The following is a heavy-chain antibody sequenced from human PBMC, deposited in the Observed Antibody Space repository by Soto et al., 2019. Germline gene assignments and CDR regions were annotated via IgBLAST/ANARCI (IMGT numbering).Heavy chain of an antibody. CDR3: AISLRPGLLNFDC. Sequence: SHTLSLTSNVPGGSINTAAYYWSWIRQGPGNGLAWIGHIFYSGSAYLLPAPTSRASISLDRSKNQFSLKVYSVTAADTAVYYCAISLRPGLLNFDCWRKGSLVTVS. D-gene: IGHD1-1*01. J-gene: IGHJ4*02. CDR1: GGSINTAAYY. V-gene: IGHV4-31*03. CDR2: IFYSGSA.